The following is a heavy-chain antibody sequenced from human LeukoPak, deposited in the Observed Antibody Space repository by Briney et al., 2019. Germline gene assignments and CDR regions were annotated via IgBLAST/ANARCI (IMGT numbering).Heavy chain of an antibody. V-gene: IGHV3-23*01. CDR2: ITGDGTRT. D-gene: IGHD1-14*01. J-gene: IGHJ4*02. CDR3: ASRPRADMCPLVY. Sequence: GGSLRLSWAASGFTFSSCAMTWVGQAPGKGLEWVASITGDGTRTYYTDSVKGRFTISRDNSKNTLYLQMNSLRADETAIYYCASRPRADMCPLVYLRQGTLVTVST. CDR1: GFTFSSCA.